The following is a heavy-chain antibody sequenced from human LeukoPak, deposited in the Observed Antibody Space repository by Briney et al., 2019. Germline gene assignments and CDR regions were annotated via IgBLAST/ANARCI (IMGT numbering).Heavy chain of an antibody. CDR2: TSYDGSNK. Sequence: GGSLRLSCAASGFTFSSYAMPWVRQAPGKGLEWVAVTSYDGSNKYYADSVKGRFTISRDNSKNTLYLQMNSLRAEDTAVYYCARALVPAAPSDYWGQGTLSPSPQ. D-gene: IGHD2-2*01. CDR1: GFTFSSYA. J-gene: IGHJ4*02. CDR3: ARALVPAAPSDY. V-gene: IGHV3-30-3*01.